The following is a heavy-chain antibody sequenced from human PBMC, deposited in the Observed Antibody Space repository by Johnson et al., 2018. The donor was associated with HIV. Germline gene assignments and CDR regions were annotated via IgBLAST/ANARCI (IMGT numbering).Heavy chain of an antibody. Sequence: QVQLVESGGVVVQPGGSLRLSCAVSGFTFSDYYMSWIRQAPGKGLEWVSYISSSGSTIYYADSVKGRFTISRDNAKNSLYLQMNSLRAEDTAVYYCARSMTTVTVAFDIWGQGTMVTVSS. CDR3: ARSMTTVTVAFDI. CDR1: GFTFSDYY. V-gene: IGHV3-11*04. CDR2: ISSSGSTI. J-gene: IGHJ3*02. D-gene: IGHD4-17*01.